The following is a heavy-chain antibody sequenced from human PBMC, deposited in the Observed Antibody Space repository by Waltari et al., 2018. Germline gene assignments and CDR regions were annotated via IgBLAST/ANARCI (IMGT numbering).Heavy chain of an antibody. J-gene: IGHJ4*02. Sequence: EVQLVESGGGLVQPGGSLRLSCTASGFIFSSYAMTWVRQAPGKGLEWVSTISARGGTIYYADSVKGRFSISRDNSKNTLYLQMNSLRGEDTAIYYCAKDTIMYYDYWSGSLDYWGQGTLVTVSS. D-gene: IGHD3-3*01. V-gene: IGHV3-23*04. CDR2: ISARGGTI. CDR3: AKDTIMYYDYWSGSLDY. CDR1: GFIFSSYA.